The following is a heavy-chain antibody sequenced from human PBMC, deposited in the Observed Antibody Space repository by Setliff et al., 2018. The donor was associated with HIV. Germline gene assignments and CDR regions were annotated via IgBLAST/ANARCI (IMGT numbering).Heavy chain of an antibody. D-gene: IGHD2-2*01. CDR2: IYHGGST. J-gene: IGHJ4*02. Sequence: SETLSLTCTVSGGSISSYYWSWIRQPAGKGLEWIGRIYHGGSTYYNPSLKSRVTMSVDTSKNQFSLNLSSVTAADTAVYYCARDRMPMASWVPDKWGQGTLVTAPQ. V-gene: IGHV4-4*07. CDR1: GGSISSYY. CDR3: ARDRMPMASWVPDK.